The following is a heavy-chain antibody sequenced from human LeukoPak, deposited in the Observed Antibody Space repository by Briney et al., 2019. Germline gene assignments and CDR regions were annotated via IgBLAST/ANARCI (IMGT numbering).Heavy chain of an antibody. D-gene: IGHD2-21*02. V-gene: IGHV1-2*02. CDR1: GYPFTGYY. CDR3: ARLNGDHRRLDP. CDR2: INADSGDT. J-gene: IGHJ5*02. Sequence: ASVKVSCKASGYPFTGYYMHWVRQAPGQGLEWMGWINADSGDTKSAQKFQGRVTMTRDASITTVYLELNILRLDDTALYYCARLNGDHRRLDPWGQGTLVTVSS.